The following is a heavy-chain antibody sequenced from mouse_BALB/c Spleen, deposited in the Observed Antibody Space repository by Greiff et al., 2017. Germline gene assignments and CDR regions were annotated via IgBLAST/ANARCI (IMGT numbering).Heavy chain of an antibody. CDR2: ISSGGSYT. CDR1: GFTFSSYA. CDR3: AREGHGNYRYFDY. V-gene: IGHV5-9-4*01. D-gene: IGHD2-1*01. J-gene: IGHJ2*01. Sequence: EVKLVESGGGLVKPGGSLKLSCAASGFTFSSYAMSWVRQSPEKRLEWVAEISSGGSYTYYPDTVTGRFTISRDNAKNTLYLEMSSLRSEDTAMYYCAREGHGNYRYFDYWGQGTTLTVSS.